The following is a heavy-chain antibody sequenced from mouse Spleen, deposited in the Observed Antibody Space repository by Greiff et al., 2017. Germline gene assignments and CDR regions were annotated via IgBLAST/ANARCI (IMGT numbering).Heavy chain of an antibody. Sequence: VQLQQSGAELVKPGASVKLSCKASGYTFTSYYMYWVKQRPGQGLEWIGEINPSNGGTNFNEKFKSKATLTVDKSSSTAYMQLSSLTSEDSAVYYCTRSGTTVVASDYWGQGTTLTVSS. CDR2: INPSNGGT. D-gene: IGHD1-1*01. V-gene: IGHV1S81*02. CDR3: TRSGTTVVASDY. CDR1: GYTFTSYY. J-gene: IGHJ2*01.